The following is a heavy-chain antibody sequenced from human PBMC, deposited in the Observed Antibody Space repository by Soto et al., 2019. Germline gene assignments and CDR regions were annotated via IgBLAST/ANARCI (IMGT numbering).Heavy chain of an antibody. CDR1: RGAIRSSY. CDR3: AREGCSSTSCYPPYYYYGMDV. Sequence: PAETLDITCPASRGAIRSSYSSCIRQPPGQGLEWIGYIYYSGTTNYSPSLTSRVTISVDTSKNQFSLKLSSVTAEDTAVYYCAREGCSSTSCYPPYYYYGMDVWGQGTTVT. CDR2: IYYSGTT. J-gene: IGHJ6*02. D-gene: IGHD2-2*01. V-gene: IGHV4-59*01.